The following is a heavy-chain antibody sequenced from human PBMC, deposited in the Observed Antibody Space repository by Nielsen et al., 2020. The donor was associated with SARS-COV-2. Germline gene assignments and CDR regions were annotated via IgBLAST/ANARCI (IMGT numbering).Heavy chain of an antibody. CDR2: INSDGSST. CDR1: GFTFSSYW. D-gene: IGHD5-18*01. J-gene: IGHJ4*02. V-gene: IGHV3-74*01. Sequence: GESLKISCAASGFTFSSYWMHWVRQAPGKGLVWVSRINSDGSSTSYADSVKGRFTISRDNSKNTLYLQMNSLRAEDTAVYYCARDVDTAMGPDYWGQGTLVTVSS. CDR3: ARDVDTAMGPDY.